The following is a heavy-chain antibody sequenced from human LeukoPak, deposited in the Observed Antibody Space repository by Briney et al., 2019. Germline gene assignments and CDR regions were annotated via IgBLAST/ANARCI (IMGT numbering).Heavy chain of an antibody. V-gene: IGHV4-34*01. J-gene: IGHJ4*02. Sequence: SETLSLTCAVYGGSFSGYYWSWIRQPPGKGLEWIGEINHSGSTNYNPSLKSRVTISVDTSKNQFSLKLSSVTAADTAVYYCARGRGYCSGGSCYFFDYWGQGTLVTVSS. CDR1: GGSFSGYY. D-gene: IGHD2-15*01. CDR2: INHSGST. CDR3: ARGRGYCSGGSCYFFDY.